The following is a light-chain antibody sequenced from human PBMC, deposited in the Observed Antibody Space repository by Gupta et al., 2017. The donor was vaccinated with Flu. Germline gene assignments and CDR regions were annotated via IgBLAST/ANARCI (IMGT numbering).Light chain of an antibody. Sequence: CGGYNIVSLSVHWSQQRPGQDPLLIIYKNNKRPSGLPDRFSGSNSGSTATLTIDEAQAGDEADHYCQVWVASNAFFGGGTKLTVL. J-gene: IGLJ2*01. CDR3: QVWVASNAF. CDR2: KNN. CDR1: NIVSLS. V-gene: IGLV3-9*02.